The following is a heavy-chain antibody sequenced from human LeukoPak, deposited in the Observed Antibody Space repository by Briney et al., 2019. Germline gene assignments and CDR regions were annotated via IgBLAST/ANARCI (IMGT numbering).Heavy chain of an antibody. CDR2: IKSKTDGGTT. CDR1: EFTFSNAW. J-gene: IGHJ6*02. CDR3: TTGALRSGDDWPDDYYYYGMDV. D-gene: IGHD5-12*01. V-gene: IGHV3-15*01. Sequence: GGSLRLSCAASEFTFSNAWMSWVRQAPGKGLEWVGRIKSKTDGGTTDYAAPVKGRFTISRDDSKNTLYLQMNSLKTEDTAVYYCTTGALRSGDDWPDDYYYYGMDVWGQGTTVTVSS.